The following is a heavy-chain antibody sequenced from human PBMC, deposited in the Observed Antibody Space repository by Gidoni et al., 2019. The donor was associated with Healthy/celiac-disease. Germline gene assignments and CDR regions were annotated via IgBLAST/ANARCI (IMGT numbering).Heavy chain of an antibody. D-gene: IGHD2-15*01. CDR1: GGPFSGYY. CDR2: INHSGST. Sequence: QVQLQQWGAGLLKPSETLSLTCAVYGGPFSGYYWSWIRQPPGKGLEWIGEINHSGSTNYNPSLKSRVTISVDTSKNQFSLKLSSVTAADTAVYYCARGRGRICSGGSCYSGSRRDRWAFDIWGQGTMVSVSS. V-gene: IGHV4-34*01. J-gene: IGHJ3*02. CDR3: ARGRGRICSGGSCYSGSRRDRWAFDI.